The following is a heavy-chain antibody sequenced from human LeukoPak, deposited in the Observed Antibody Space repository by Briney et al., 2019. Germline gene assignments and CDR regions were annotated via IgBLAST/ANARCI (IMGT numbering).Heavy chain of an antibody. D-gene: IGHD1-26*01. V-gene: IGHV1-2*02. J-gene: IGHJ4*02. CDR1: GYTSTGYY. CDR2: INPNSGGT. Sequence: ASVKVSCKASGYTSTGYYMHWVRQAPGQGLEWMGWINPNSGGTNYAQKFQGRVTMTRDTSISTAYMELSRLRSDDTAVYYCARDLVAGATLFYFDYWGQGTLVTVSS. CDR3: ARDLVAGATLFYFDY.